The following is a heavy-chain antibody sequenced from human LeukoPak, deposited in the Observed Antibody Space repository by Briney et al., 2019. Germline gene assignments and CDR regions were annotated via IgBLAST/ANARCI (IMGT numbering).Heavy chain of an antibody. V-gene: IGHV3-23*01. CDR2: ISGSGGST. CDR1: GFTFSSYA. J-gene: IGHJ4*02. Sequence: PGGSLRLSCAASGFTFSSYAMSWVRQAPGKGLEWASAISGSGGSTYYADSVKGRFTISRDNSKNTLYLQMNSLRAEDTAVYYCAKAKVSYDSSGSQQYYFDYWGQGTLVTVSS. D-gene: IGHD3-22*01. CDR3: AKAKVSYDSSGSQQYYFDY.